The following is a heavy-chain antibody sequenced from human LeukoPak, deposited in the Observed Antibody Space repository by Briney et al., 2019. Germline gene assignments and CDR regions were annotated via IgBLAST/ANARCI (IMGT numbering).Heavy chain of an antibody. D-gene: IGHD3-3*01. J-gene: IGHJ4*02. V-gene: IGHV1-46*01. CDR2: INPSGGST. Sequence: ASVKVSCKASGYTFTSYYMHWVRQAPGQGLEWMGIINPSGGSTSYAQKFQGRVTMTRNTSISTAYMELSSLRSEDTAVYYCARGRSQRFLEWLLWGQGTLVTVSS. CDR1: GYTFTSYY. CDR3: ARGRSQRFLEWLL.